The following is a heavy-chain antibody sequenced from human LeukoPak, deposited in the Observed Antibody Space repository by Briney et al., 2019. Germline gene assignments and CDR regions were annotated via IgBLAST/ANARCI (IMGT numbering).Heavy chain of an antibody. CDR1: GFTFSSYA. J-gene: IGHJ6*03. CDR3: AKNFWSDKYYYYYMDV. V-gene: IGHV3-23*01. CDR2: ISGSGGTT. Sequence: GGSLRLSCAASGFTFSSYAMSWVRQAPGKGLQWVSGISGSGGTTYDADSVKGRFTISRDNSKNTLYLQMNSLRAEDTAVYYCAKNFWSDKYYYYYMDVWGKGTTVTVSS. D-gene: IGHD3-3*01.